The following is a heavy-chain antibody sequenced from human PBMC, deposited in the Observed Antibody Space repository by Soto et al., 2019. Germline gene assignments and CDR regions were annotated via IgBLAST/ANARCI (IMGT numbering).Heavy chain of an antibody. CDR2: INHVGGT. CDR3: ARPLRDTSGPANWFDP. V-gene: IGHV4-34*01. CDR1: GGFLSESY. D-gene: IGHD6-19*01. J-gene: IGHJ5*02. Sequence: SETLSLTCAVYGGFLSESYWTWIRQPPGKGLEWIGEINHVGGTNYNPSLKSRVTISYDTSKNQFSLNLVCVPAANRAVYYCARPLRDTSGPANWFDPWGQGTLVPVS.